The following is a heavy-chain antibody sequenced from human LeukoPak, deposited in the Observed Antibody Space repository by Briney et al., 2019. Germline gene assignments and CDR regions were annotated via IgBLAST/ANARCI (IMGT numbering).Heavy chain of an antibody. J-gene: IGHJ6*02. CDR1: GFTVSSNY. Sequence: GGSLRLSCAASGFTVSSNYMSWVRQAPGKGLEWVSVIYSGGSTHYADSVKGRFTISRDTSKNTLHLQMNSLRAEDAAVYYCARDPVGAPGYGMDVWGQGTTVTVSS. CDR3: ARDPVGAPGYGMDV. D-gene: IGHD1-26*01. V-gene: IGHV3-66*01. CDR2: IYSGGST.